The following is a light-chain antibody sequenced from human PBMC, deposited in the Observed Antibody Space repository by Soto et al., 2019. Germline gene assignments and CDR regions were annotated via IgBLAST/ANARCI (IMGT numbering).Light chain of an antibody. Sequence: EIPMTQAASALSASVGDRVTITCRASQSISSYLNWYQQKPGKAPKLLIYAASSLQSGVPSRFSGSGSGTDFTLTISSLQPEDFATYYCQQSYSTPWTFGQGTKVDIK. J-gene: IGKJ1*01. CDR3: QQSYSTPWT. CDR1: QSISSY. V-gene: IGKV1-39*01. CDR2: AAS.